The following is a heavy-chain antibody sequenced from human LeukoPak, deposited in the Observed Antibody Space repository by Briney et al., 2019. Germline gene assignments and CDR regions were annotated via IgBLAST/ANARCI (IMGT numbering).Heavy chain of an antibody. CDR2: INWNGGKR. D-gene: IGHD2-21*02. CDR1: GFTFDDYG. V-gene: IGHV3-20*04. J-gene: IGHJ4*02. Sequence: GGSLRLSCAASGFTFDDYGMSWVRQVPGKGLEWVSGINWNGGKRGYADAVKGRFSISRDNARNSLYLEMNNLRVEDTAFYYCARAIYCSGSDCFSPNAFWGQGTLVIVSS. CDR3: ARAIYCSGSDCFSPNAF.